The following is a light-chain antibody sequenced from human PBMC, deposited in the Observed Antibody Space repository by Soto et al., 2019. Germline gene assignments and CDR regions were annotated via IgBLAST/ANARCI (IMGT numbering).Light chain of an antibody. J-gene: IGLJ2*01. V-gene: IGLV1-51*01. CDR2: DNS. CDR1: SSNIGSNY. Sequence: QAVVTQPPSVSAAPGQKVTISCSGSSSNIGSNYVSWYQHLPGTAPKLLIYDNSIRYPGIPDRFSGSKSGTSATLGITGLQTGDEAHYYCGTWDSSLSAVIFGGGTKLTVL. CDR3: GTWDSSLSAVI.